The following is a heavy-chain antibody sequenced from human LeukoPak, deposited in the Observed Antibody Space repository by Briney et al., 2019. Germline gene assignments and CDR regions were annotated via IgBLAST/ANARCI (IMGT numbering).Heavy chain of an antibody. V-gene: IGHV3-23*01. CDR3: ANDRAGAN. CDR2: ISGSGNVT. J-gene: IGHJ4*02. CDR1: GFTFAKYA. Sequence: PGGSLRLSCVGSGFTFAKYAMTWVREAPGKGLEWVSVISGSGNVTYYSESVKGRFTISRDNSKRTLYLQMDSLRADDTAIYYCANDRAGANWGQGTLVLVSS.